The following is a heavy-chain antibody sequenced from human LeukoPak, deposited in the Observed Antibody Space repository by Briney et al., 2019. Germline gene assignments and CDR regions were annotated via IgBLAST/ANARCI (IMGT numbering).Heavy chain of an antibody. CDR2: INHSGST. CDR3: ARLTPHHSTAPYSSSWYVGMRAFDI. D-gene: IGHD6-13*01. CDR1: GGSFSGYY. J-gene: IGHJ3*02. V-gene: IGHV4-34*01. Sequence: SETLSLTCAVYGGSFSGYYWSWIRQPPGKGLEWIGEINHSGSTNYNPSLKSRVTISVDTSKNQFSLKLSSVTAADTAVYYCARLTPHHSTAPYSSSWYVGMRAFDIWGQGTMVTVSS.